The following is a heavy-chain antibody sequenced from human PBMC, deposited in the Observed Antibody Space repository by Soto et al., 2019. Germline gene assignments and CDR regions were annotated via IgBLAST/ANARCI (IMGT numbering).Heavy chain of an antibody. CDR1: GYTFTSYA. D-gene: IGHD3-10*01. J-gene: IGHJ6*02. Sequence: ASVKVSCKASGYTFTSYAMHWVRQAPGQRLEWMGWINAGNGNTKYSQKFQGRVTITRDTSASTAYMELSSLRSEDTAVYYCARGQYYYGSGSYYRRQNYYYYGMDVWGQGTTVTGSS. CDR3: ARGQYYYGSGSYYRRQNYYYYGMDV. CDR2: INAGNGNT. V-gene: IGHV1-3*01.